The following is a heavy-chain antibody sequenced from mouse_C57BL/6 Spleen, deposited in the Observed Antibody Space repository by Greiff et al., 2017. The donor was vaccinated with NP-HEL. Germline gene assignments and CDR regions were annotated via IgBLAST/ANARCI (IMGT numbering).Heavy chain of an antibody. Sequence: EVKLMQSGGGLVQPGGYMKLSCVASGFTFSNYWMNWVRQSPEKGLEWVAQIRLKSDNYAKHYAASVKGRFTISRAASKSSVYRQMTNVSAEDTGIYCCTEDPWYFDVWGTGTTVTVSS. CDR1: GFTFSNYW. J-gene: IGHJ1*03. CDR2: IRLKSDNYAK. CDR3: TEDPWYFDV. V-gene: IGHV6-3*01.